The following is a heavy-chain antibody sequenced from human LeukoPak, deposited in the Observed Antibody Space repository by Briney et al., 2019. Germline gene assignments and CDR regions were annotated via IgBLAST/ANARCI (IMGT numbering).Heavy chain of an antibody. V-gene: IGHV4-39*07. CDR1: GGSISSSSYY. J-gene: IGHJ5*02. Sequence: PSETLSLTCTVSGGSISSSSYYWGWIRQPPGKGLEWIGSIYYSGSTYYNPSLKSRVTISVDTSKNQFSLKLSSVTAADTAVYYCARGSLRGSYYDILIRLGYTDWFDPRGQGTLVTVSS. CDR3: ARGSLRGSYYDILIRLGYTDWFDP. CDR2: IYYSGST. D-gene: IGHD3-9*01.